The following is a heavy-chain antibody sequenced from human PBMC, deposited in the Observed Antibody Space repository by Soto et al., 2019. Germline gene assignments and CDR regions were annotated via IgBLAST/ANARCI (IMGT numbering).Heavy chain of an antibody. CDR1: GYTFTSYG. J-gene: IGHJ4*02. V-gene: IGHV1-18*01. CDR3: AREPNYFDY. CDR2: ISAYNGNT. Sequence: QVQLEQSGAEVKKPGASVKVSCKASGYTFTSYGISWVRQAPGQGLEWMGWISAYNGNTKYAQKIQGRVTMTTDTSKSTAYRELRSLRADDTAVYYCAREPNYFDYWGQGTLVTVSS.